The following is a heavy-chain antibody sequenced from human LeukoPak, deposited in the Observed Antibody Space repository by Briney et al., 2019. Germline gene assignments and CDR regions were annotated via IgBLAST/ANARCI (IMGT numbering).Heavy chain of an antibody. Sequence: ASVKVSCKASGYTFTGYYMHWVRQAPGQGLEWMGWINPNSGGTNHAQKFQGRVTMTRDTSISTAYMELSRLRSDDTAVYYCARAVDIVVVPAAPFDPWGQGTLVTVSS. CDR2: INPNSGGT. D-gene: IGHD2-2*03. CDR3: ARAVDIVVVPAAPFDP. V-gene: IGHV1-2*02. J-gene: IGHJ5*02. CDR1: GYTFTGYY.